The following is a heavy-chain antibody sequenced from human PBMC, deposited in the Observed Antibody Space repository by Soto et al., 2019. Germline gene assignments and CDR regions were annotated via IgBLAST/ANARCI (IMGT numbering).Heavy chain of an antibody. CDR2: IYYSGST. Sequence: SETLSLTCTVSGCSISSYYWSWIRQPPGKGLEWIGYIYYSGSTNYNPSLKSRVTISVDTSKNQFSLKLSSVTAADTAVYYCARLGSHGVYYFDYWGQGTLVTVSS. J-gene: IGHJ4*02. CDR3: ARLGSHGVYYFDY. V-gene: IGHV4-59*08. D-gene: IGHD1-26*01. CDR1: GCSISSYY.